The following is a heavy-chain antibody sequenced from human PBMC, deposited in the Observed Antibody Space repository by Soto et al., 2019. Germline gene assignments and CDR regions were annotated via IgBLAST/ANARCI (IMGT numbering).Heavy chain of an antibody. Sequence: GASVKVSCKASGYTFTNYAMHWVRQAPGQGLEWMGWISAYNGNTNYPQKLQDRVTMTTDSSTNTAYMELRSLNSDDTAVYYCARAGDAFDFWGQGTMVTVSS. J-gene: IGHJ3*01. CDR1: GYTFTNYA. CDR2: ISAYNGNT. CDR3: ARAGDAFDF. V-gene: IGHV1-18*01.